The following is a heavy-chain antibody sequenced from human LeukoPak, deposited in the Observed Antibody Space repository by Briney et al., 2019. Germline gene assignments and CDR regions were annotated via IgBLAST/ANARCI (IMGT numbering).Heavy chain of an antibody. D-gene: IGHD3-22*01. CDR2: IYSGGST. V-gene: IGHV3-53*01. J-gene: IGHJ4*02. CDR3: ARALRYYYDSSGYLDY. CDR1: GFTVSSNY. Sequence: GGSLRLSCAASGFTVSSNYMSWVRQAPGKGLEWVSVIYSGGSTYYADSVKGRFTIPRDNSKNTLYLQMNSLRAEDTAVYYCARALRYYYDSSGYLDYWGQGTLVTVSS.